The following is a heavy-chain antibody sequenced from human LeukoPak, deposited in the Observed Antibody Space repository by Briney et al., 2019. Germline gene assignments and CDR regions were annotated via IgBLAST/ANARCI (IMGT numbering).Heavy chain of an antibody. Sequence: GSLRLSCAASGFTFNKFAMSWVRQAPGKGLEWVSGIIENGGETYYADSVRGRFTISRDNSKNTLYLQMNSLRAEDTAVYYCAKDYEYNSNTWYFHWGRGTMVSVSS. V-gene: IGHV3-23*01. CDR2: IIENGGET. CDR1: GFTFNKFA. D-gene: IGHD6-13*01. CDR3: AKDYEYNSNTWYFH. J-gene: IGHJ4*02.